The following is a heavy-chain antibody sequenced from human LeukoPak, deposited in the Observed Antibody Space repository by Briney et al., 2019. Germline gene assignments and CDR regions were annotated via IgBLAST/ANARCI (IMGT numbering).Heavy chain of an antibody. CDR1: GGSISSYD. D-gene: IGHD6-19*01. CDR3: ARSIVVAGVISDFYYCGMDV. V-gene: IGHV4-59*08. CDR2: MYFNGRT. Sequence: SETLSLTCTVSGGSISSYDWSWIRQPPGKGLEWIGYMYFNGRTKYNPSLKSRVTISLHTSKKQFSLRLTSVTAADTAVYYCARSIVVAGVISDFYYCGMDVWGQGTTVTVSS. J-gene: IGHJ6*02.